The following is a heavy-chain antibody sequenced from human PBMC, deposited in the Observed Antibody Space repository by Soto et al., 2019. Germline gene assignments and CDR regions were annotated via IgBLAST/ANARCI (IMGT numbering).Heavy chain of an antibody. V-gene: IGHV1-69*13. J-gene: IGHJ3*02. Sequence: GASGKVSCTASGGTFSIYGLSWLRQAPGQGLELMGGSIPIFGTANYAQKFQGRVTITADESTSTAYMELSSLRSEDTAVYYCARDRRYCSGGSCYGPQDAFDIWGQGTMVTVSS. D-gene: IGHD2-15*01. CDR2: SIPIFGTA. CDR1: GGTFSIYG. CDR3: ARDRRYCSGGSCYGPQDAFDI.